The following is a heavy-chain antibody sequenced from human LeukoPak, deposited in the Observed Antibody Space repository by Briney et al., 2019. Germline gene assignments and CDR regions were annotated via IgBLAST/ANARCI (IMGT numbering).Heavy chain of an antibody. CDR1: GFSFSTWN. V-gene: IGHV3-21*01. Sequence: PGGSLRLSCAASGFSFSTWNVTWVRQAPGKGLEWVSSISSSSRYIYYADSVKGRFTISRDNAKNSLYLQMNSLRAEDTAVYYCERENHGSFDYWGQGTLVTVSS. D-gene: IGHD1-14*01. J-gene: IGHJ4*02. CDR3: ERENHGSFDY. CDR2: ISSSSRYI.